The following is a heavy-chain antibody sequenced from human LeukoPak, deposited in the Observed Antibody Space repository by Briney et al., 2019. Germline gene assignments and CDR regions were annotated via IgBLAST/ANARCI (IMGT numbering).Heavy chain of an antibody. CDR3: ARGADILTPAHTLFDY. J-gene: IGHJ4*02. CDR1: GFTFSSYD. V-gene: IGHV3-13*01. CDR2: ISTAGDT. Sequence: GGSLRLSCAASGFTFSSYDMHWVRQATGKGLEWVSAISTAGDTYYPGSVMGRFTISRENAKNSLYLQMNSLRAGDTAVYYCARGADILTPAHTLFDYWGQGTLVTVSS. D-gene: IGHD3-9*01.